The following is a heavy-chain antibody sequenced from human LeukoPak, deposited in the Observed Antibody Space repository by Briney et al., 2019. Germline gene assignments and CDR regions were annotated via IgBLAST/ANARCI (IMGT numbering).Heavy chain of an antibody. CDR2: INHSGST. Sequence: PSETLSLTCAVYGGSFSDYSWSWLRQPPGKGLEWIGEINHSGSTNYNPSLKSRVTISVDTSKNQFSLKLSSVTAADTAVYYCARAKLYQNDAFDIWGQGTMVTVSS. V-gene: IGHV4-34*01. J-gene: IGHJ3*02. D-gene: IGHD2-2*02. CDR1: GGSFSDYS. CDR3: ARAKLYQNDAFDI.